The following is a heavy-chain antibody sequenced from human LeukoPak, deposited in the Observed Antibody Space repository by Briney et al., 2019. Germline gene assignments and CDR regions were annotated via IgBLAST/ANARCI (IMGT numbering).Heavy chain of an antibody. CDR3: AKDRGRGYSYALDY. CDR2: INTSGSGT. D-gene: IGHD5-18*01. J-gene: IGHJ4*02. V-gene: IGHV3-23*01. CDR1: GFTLSSCA. Sequence: GGSLRLSCAASGFTLSSCAMHWVRQAPGKGLEWVSIINTSGSGTYYADSVKGRFTISRDNSKNTLYLQMNSLRAEDTAVYYCAKDRGRGYSYALDYWGQGTLVTVSS.